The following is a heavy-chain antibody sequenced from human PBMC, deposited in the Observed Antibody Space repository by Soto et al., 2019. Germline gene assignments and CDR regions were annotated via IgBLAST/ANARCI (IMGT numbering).Heavy chain of an antibody. J-gene: IGHJ4*02. D-gene: IGHD2-8*01. CDR3: ARVRIADCTNGVCPWPFDY. CDR2: INAGNGNT. CDR1: GYTFTSYA. V-gene: IGHV1-3*01. Sequence: VASVKVSCKASGYTFTSYAMHWVRQAPGQRLEWMGWINAGNGNTKYSQKFQGRVTITRDTSASTAYMELSSLRSEDTAVYYCARVRIADCTNGVCPWPFDYWGQGTQVTVSS.